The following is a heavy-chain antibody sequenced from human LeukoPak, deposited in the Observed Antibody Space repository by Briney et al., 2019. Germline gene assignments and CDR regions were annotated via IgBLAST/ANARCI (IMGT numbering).Heavy chain of an antibody. D-gene: IGHD2-21*01. CDR3: AKNPGPTFHSLFDY. J-gene: IGHJ4*02. Sequence: GGSLRLSCAASGFSFSTYSMNWVRQAPGKGLEWISYISNSGHTTYYAESVKGRFTISRGNAWNSLYLQMNSLRGEDTAVYYCAKNPGPTFHSLFDYWGQGTLVTVSS. V-gene: IGHV3-48*01. CDR2: ISNSGHTT. CDR1: GFSFSTYS.